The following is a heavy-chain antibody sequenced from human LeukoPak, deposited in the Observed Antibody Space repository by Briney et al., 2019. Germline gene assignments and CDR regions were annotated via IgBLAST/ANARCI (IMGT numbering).Heavy chain of an antibody. V-gene: IGHV3-20*04. CDR3: AKDIYPVHGSGSYFWFDP. D-gene: IGHD3-10*01. CDR1: GFTFDDYG. Sequence: GGSLRLSCAASGFTFDDYGMSWVRQAPGKGLEWVSGINWNGGSTGYADSVKGRFTISRDNAKNSLYLQMNSLRAEDTALYYCAKDIYPVHGSGSYFWFDPWGQGTLVTVSS. CDR2: INWNGGST. J-gene: IGHJ5*02.